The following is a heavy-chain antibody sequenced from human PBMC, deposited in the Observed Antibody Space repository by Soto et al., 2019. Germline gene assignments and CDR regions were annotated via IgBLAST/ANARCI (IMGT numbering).Heavy chain of an antibody. CDR1: GGSMSGYY. CDR3: VRQGYGPLHGLVAV. D-gene: IGHD5-18*01. V-gene: IGHV4-59*08. Sequence: SETLSLTCTVSGGSMSGYYWSWIRLPPGKPMEWIGYVHDSWGAAYNPSLRSRVAISLDTSKSQFSLSLTSVSATDTAMYYCVRQGYGPLHGLVAVWGQGTSDTVSS. J-gene: IGHJ6*01. CDR2: VHDSWGA.